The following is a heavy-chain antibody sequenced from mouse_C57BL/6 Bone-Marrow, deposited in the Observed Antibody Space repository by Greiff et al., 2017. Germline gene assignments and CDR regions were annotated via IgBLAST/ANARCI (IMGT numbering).Heavy chain of an antibody. V-gene: IGHV3-6*01. CDR3: ARDSHKTVFDY. J-gene: IGHJ2*01. CDR1: GYSITSGYY. D-gene: IGHD6-1*01. Sequence: VQLKESGPGLVKPSQSLSLTCSVTGYSITSGYYWNWIRQFPGNKLEWMGYISYDGSNNYNPSLKNRISITRDTSKNQFFLRLNSVTTEDTATYYCARDSHKTVFDYWGQGTTLTVSS. CDR2: ISYDGSN.